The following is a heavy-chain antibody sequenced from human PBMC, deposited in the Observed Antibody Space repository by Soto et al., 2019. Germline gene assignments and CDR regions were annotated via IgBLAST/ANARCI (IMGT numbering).Heavy chain of an antibody. CDR3: ARDRWYSSSWYYRGGNWFDP. CDR1: GYTFTSYA. J-gene: IGHJ5*02. D-gene: IGHD6-13*01. CDR2: INAGNGNT. V-gene: IGHV1-3*01. Sequence: ASVKVSGKGSGYTFTSYAMHWVRQAPGQRLEWMGWINAGNGNTKYSQKFQGRVTITRDTSASTAYMELSSLRSEDTAVYYCARDRWYSSSWYYRGGNWFDPWGQGTLVTVSS.